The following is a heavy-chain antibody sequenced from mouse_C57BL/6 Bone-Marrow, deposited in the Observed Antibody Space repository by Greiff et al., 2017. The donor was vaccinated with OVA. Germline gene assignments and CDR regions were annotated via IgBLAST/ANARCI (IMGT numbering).Heavy chain of an antibody. CDR2: IYPRSGNT. V-gene: IGHV1-81*01. D-gene: IGHD4-1*01. CDR3: ARGWLGRPWFAY. Sequence: QVQLQQSGAELARPGASVKLSCKASGYTFTSYGISWVKQRTGQGLEWIGEIYPRSGNTYYNEKFKGKATLTADKSSSTAYMELRSLTSEDSAVYFCARGWLGRPWFAYWGQGTLVTVSA. J-gene: IGHJ3*01. CDR1: GYTFTSYG.